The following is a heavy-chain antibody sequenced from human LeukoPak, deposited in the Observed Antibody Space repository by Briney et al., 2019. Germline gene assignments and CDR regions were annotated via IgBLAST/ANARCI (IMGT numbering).Heavy chain of an antibody. J-gene: IGHJ4*02. D-gene: IGHD4-23*01. CDR2: IYYSGST. CDR1: GGSISSSSYY. Sequence: PSETLSLTCTVSGGSISSSSYYWGWTRQPPGKGLEWIGSIYYSGSTYYNPSLKSRVTISVDTSKNQFSLKLSSVTAADTAVYYCARHDYGGPLYYLDYWGQGTLVTVSS. CDR3: ARHDYGGPLYYLDY. V-gene: IGHV4-39*01.